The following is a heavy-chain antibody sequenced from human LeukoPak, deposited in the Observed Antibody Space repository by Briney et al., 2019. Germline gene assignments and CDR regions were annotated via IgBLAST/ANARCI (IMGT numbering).Heavy chain of an antibody. Sequence: GESLKFSCKGSRYSFTRYWIGWVRQMPGKGLEWMGIIYPGDSDTAYSPSFQGQVTISADKSISTAYLQWSSLKASDTAIYYCARRLRFAEGAYFDYWGQGTLVTVSS. V-gene: IGHV5-51*01. CDR1: RYSFTRYW. J-gene: IGHJ4*02. CDR2: IYPGDSDT. CDR3: ARRLRFAEGAYFDY. D-gene: IGHD3-16*01.